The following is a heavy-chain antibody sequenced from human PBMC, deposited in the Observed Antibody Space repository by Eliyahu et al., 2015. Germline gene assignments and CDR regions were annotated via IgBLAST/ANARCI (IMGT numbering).Heavy chain of an antibody. V-gene: IGHV3-7*01. CDR2: IMQDGREK. CDR1: GFTFSSYG. D-gene: IGHD3-10*02. J-gene: IGHJ5*02. Sequence: EVQLVESGGGLVQPGGSLRLSCAASGFTFSSYGMTWVRQAPGKGLGWVANIMQDGREKYYVDSAEGRFTISRDNAKNSLYLQMSSLRAEDTAVYYCAKNMFSLGPWGPGTLVTVSS. CDR3: AKNMFSLGP.